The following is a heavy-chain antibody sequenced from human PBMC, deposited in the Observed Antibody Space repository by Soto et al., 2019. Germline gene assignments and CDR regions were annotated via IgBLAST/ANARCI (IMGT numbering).Heavy chain of an antibody. CDR1: GFTFSSYS. Sequence: EVQLVESGGGLVKPGGSLRLSCAASGFTFSSYSMNWVRQAPGKGLEWVSSISSSSSYIYYADSVKGRFTISRDNAKNSLYLQMNSLSAEDTAVYYCASDTYFYGSGSYGPWGQGTLVTVSS. CDR2: ISSSSSYI. J-gene: IGHJ5*02. D-gene: IGHD3-10*01. CDR3: ASDTYFYGSGSYGP. V-gene: IGHV3-21*01.